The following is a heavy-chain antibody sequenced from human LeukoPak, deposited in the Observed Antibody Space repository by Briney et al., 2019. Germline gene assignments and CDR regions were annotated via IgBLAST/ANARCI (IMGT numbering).Heavy chain of an antibody. CDR2: INYNGDRT. Sequence: GGSLRLSCAASGFSFNTYAMHWVRQAPGKGLEYVSAINYNGDRTYYANSVKGRFIISRDNSRKTLLLQMGSLRAEDTAVYYCARDSGGDAYNDYFDSWGQGTLVTVFS. CDR1: GFSFNTYA. CDR3: ARDSGGDAYNDYFDS. V-gene: IGHV3-64*01. J-gene: IGHJ4*02. D-gene: IGHD5-24*01.